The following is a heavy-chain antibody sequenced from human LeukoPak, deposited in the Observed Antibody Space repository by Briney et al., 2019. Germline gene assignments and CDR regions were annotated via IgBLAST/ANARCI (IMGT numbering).Heavy chain of an antibody. CDR3: ARERIDSFDS. CDR1: GDTVSSTSGA. V-gene: IGHV6-1*01. Sequence: SQTLSLTCAISGDTVSSTSGAWNWIRQSPSRGLEWLGRTYYRSKWFNDYAVSVKSRLTFSPDTSKNQVSLQLISVIPEDTAVYYCARERIDSFDSWGQGTLVTVSS. D-gene: IGHD3-16*02. J-gene: IGHJ5*01. CDR2: TYYRSKWFN.